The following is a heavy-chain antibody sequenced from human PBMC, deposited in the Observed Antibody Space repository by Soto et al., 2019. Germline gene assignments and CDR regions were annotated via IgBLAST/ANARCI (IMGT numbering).Heavy chain of an antibody. CDR3: TLLTLGYCSGGSCHSAPYYYYYYMDV. J-gene: IGHJ6*03. Sequence: GGSLRLSCAASGFTFSGSAMHWVRQASGKGLEWVGRIRSKANSYATAYAASVKGRFTISRDDSKNTAYLQMNSLKTEDTAVYYCTLLTLGYCSGGSCHSAPYYYYYYMDVWGKGTTVTVSS. CDR1: GFTFSGSA. V-gene: IGHV3-73*01. D-gene: IGHD2-15*01. CDR2: IRSKANSYAT.